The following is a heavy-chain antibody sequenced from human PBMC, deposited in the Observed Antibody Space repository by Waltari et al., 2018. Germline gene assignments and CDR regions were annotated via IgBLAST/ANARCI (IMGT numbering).Heavy chain of an antibody. D-gene: IGHD3-10*02. Sequence: QVQLVESGGGVVQPGGSLRLSCTASGFTISTYGMHWVRQAPGKGLGWVAFMGSNETMKCYGDSVKCRFTISGDESKNTRCLQMNSLRGEDTAVYYCTKLADVRTRMPAYWGQGTLVTVSS. CDR3: TKLADVRTRMPAY. V-gene: IGHV3-30*02. CDR2: MGSNETMK. CDR1: GFTISTYG. J-gene: IGHJ4*02.